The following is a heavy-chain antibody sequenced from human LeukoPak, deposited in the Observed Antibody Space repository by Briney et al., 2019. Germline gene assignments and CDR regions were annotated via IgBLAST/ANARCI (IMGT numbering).Heavy chain of an antibody. CDR3: ANYYYDKSGYKN. Sequence: PGGPLRLSCAASGFTVSSNYMSWVRQAPGKGLEWVSSISSSGGRTFYADSVKGRATISRDNSKNVLYLQVNSLRAEDTAVFYCANYYYDKSGYKNWGQGTLVTVSS. D-gene: IGHD3-22*01. V-gene: IGHV3-53*01. CDR2: ISSSGGRT. J-gene: IGHJ4*02. CDR1: GFTVSSNY.